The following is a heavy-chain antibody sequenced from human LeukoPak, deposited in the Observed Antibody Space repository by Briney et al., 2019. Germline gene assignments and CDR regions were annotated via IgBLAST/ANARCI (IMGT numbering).Heavy chain of an antibody. Sequence: GGTLRLSCAASGFTFSSYWMSWVRQAPGKGLEWVANIKQDGSEKYYADSVKCRFTITRDNAKNSLFLQMNSLRAEDTAVYYCARGPTRANSTDYWGQGTLVTVSS. V-gene: IGHV3-7*01. J-gene: IGHJ4*02. D-gene: IGHD2/OR15-2a*01. CDR1: GFTFSSYW. CDR2: IKQDGSEK. CDR3: ARGPTRANSTDY.